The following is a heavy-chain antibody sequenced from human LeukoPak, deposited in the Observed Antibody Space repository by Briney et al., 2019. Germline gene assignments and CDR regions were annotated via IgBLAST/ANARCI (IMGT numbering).Heavy chain of an antibody. CDR2: IYYSGST. V-gene: IGHV4-59*12. CDR3: ARGPSSSCDFDY. J-gene: IGHJ4*02. Sequence: PSETLSLTCTVSGGSISSYYWSWIRQPPGKGLEWIGYIYYSGSTNYNPSLKSRVTISVDTSKNQFSLKLSSVTAADTAVYYCARGPSSSCDFDYWGQGTLVTVSS. CDR1: GGSISSYY. D-gene: IGHD6-13*01.